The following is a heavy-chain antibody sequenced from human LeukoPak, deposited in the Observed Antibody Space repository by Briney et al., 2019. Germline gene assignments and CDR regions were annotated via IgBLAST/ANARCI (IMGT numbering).Heavy chain of an antibody. CDR3: AREGRSGYYYMDV. D-gene: IGHD6-19*01. CDR1: GFTFSSYS. J-gene: IGHJ6*03. CDR2: ISSSSSYI. Sequence: GGSLRLSCAASGFTFSSYSMNWVSQAPGKGLEWVSSISSSSSYIYYADSVKGRFTISRDNAKNSLYLQMNSLRAEDTAVYYCAREGRSGYYYMDVWGKGTTVTVSS. V-gene: IGHV3-21*01.